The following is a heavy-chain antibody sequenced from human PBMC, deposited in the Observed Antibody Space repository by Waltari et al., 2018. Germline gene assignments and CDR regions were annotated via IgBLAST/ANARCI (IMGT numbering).Heavy chain of an antibody. J-gene: IGHJ4*02. Sequence: QLQLQESGPGLVKPSETLSLTCTVSGGSISSSSYYWGWIRQPPGKGLEWIGSIDYIGSTYYNPSLKSRVTISVDTSKNQFSLKLSSVTAADTAVYYCARHRVSSPSFDYWGQGTLVTVSS. CDR3: ARHRVSSPSFDY. V-gene: IGHV4-39*01. CDR1: GGSISSSSYY. D-gene: IGHD6-6*01. CDR2: IDYIGST.